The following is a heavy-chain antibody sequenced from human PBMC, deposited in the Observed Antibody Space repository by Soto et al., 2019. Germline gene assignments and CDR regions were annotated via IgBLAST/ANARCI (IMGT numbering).Heavy chain of an antibody. CDR1: GYTFTSYG. J-gene: IGHJ5*02. D-gene: IGHD3-10*01. CDR2: ISAYNGNT. Sequence: QVQLVQSGPEVKKPGASVKVSCTASGYTFTSYGISWVRQAPGQGLEWMGWISAYNGNTNYAQKLQGRVTMTTDTSTSTAYMERRSLRADDTAVYYCARGRYADYGSGSPQGFDPWGQGTLVTVSS. V-gene: IGHV1-18*01. CDR3: ARGRYADYGSGSPQGFDP.